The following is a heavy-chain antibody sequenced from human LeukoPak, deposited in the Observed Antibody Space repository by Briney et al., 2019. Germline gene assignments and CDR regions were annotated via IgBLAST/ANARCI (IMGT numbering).Heavy chain of an antibody. J-gene: IGHJ4*02. CDR1: GITFSTYW. Sequence: GGSLRLSCAGSGITFSTYWMHWVPQAPGKGLVWVSRINSEGSTISYADSVKGRFTISRDNAKTTLFLQMNRLKAEDTVVYYYARISTDSISYYDHWGQGTLVTVSS. CDR3: ARISTDSISYYDH. V-gene: IGHV3-74*01. D-gene: IGHD3-22*01. CDR2: INSEGSTI.